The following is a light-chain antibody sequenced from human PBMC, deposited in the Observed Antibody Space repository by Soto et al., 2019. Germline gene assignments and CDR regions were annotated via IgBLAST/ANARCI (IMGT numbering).Light chain of an antibody. CDR1: QRVSSY. V-gene: IGKV3-11*01. CDR2: EAS. Sequence: EIVLTHSPATLSLSPGQRATLSCRASQRVSSYLAWYQQKPGQAPRLLIYEASNRATGIPARFSGSGSGTDFTLTIISLEPEDFAVYYGQQRSNWPSTFGGGTKVEIK. CDR3: QQRSNWPST. J-gene: IGKJ4*01.